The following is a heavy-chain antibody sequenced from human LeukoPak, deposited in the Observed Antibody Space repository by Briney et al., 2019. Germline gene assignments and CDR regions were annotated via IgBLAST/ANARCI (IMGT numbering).Heavy chain of an antibody. Sequence: PGGSLGLSCAASGFTFSSYAMSWVRQAPGKGLEWVSGISGSGGSTYYADSVEGRFTISRDNSKNTLYLQMNSLRAEDTAVYYCAKGLGNWGPGDAFDIWGQGTMVTVSS. V-gene: IGHV3-23*01. CDR3: AKGLGNWGPGDAFDI. D-gene: IGHD7-27*01. CDR2: ISGSGGST. J-gene: IGHJ3*02. CDR1: GFTFSSYA.